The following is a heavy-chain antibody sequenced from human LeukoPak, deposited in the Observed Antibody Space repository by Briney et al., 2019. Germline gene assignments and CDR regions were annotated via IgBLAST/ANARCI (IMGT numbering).Heavy chain of an antibody. CDR1: GGSISSSPYY. J-gene: IGHJ4*02. CDR2: IYYSGTT. CDR3: ARGRGYEPVVFYFGS. D-gene: IGHD1-1*01. V-gene: IGHV4-39*07. Sequence: SETLSLTCTVSGGSISSSPYYWGWIRQPPGKGLEWIGSIYYSGTTHYNPSLESRVTISVDTSKNQFSLKLASVTAADTAIYYCARGRGYEPVVFYFGSWGQGTQVTASS.